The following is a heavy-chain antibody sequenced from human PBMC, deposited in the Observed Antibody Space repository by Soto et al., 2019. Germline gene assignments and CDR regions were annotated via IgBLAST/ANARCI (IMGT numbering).Heavy chain of an antibody. Sequence: EVQLVESGGGLVKPGGSLRLSCAASGFTFNNYGLNWVRQAPGKGLEWVSSISTSGVYISYADSVKGPFTTSRDNAKNALYQQMNILRAEDTAMYYGARGGVLRNFDDTPWGQGTLVTVSS. CDR1: GFTFNNYG. CDR3: ARGGVLRNFDDTP. V-gene: IGHV3-21*01. D-gene: IGHD3-9*01. CDR2: ISTSGVYI. J-gene: IGHJ5*02.